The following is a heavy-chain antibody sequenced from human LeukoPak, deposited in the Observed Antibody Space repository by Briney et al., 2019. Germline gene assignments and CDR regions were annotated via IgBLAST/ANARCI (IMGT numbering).Heavy chain of an antibody. V-gene: IGHV1-2*02. CDR2: INPNSGGT. Sequence: ASVKVSCKASGYTFTSYYMHWVRQAPGQGLEWMGWINPNSGGTNYAQKFQGRVTMTRDTSISTAYMELSRLRSDDTAVYYCARDASRSSGWYYFDYWGQGTLVTVSS. D-gene: IGHD6-19*01. CDR1: GYTFTSYY. J-gene: IGHJ4*02. CDR3: ARDASRSSGWYYFDY.